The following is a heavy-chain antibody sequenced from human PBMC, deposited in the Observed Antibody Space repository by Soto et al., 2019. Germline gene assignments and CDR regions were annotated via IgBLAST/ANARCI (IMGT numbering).Heavy chain of an antibody. D-gene: IGHD6-19*01. V-gene: IGHV6-1*01. CDR1: GDSVSSNSAA. J-gene: IGHJ5*02. CDR2: TYFRSKWHY. CDR3: ARSDQWLAT. Sequence: SQTLSLTCAISGDSVSSNSAAWNWMRQSPSRGLEWLGRTYFRSKWHYGYAVSVRSRITIKPDTSKNQFSLQLNSVTPEDTAVYYCARSDQWLATWGQGTLVTVSS.